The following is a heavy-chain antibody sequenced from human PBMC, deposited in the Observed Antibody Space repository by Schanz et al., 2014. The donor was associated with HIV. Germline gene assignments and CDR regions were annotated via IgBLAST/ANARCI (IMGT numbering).Heavy chain of an antibody. V-gene: IGHV4-31*02. CDR1: GYSISRGGYY. D-gene: IGHD1-1*01. Sequence: QVHLQESGPGLVKPSQTLSLTCSVSGYSISRGGYYWSWIRQHPGKGLEWIGYIYHSGSTYYNPSLKTRVTISVDTSKNQFSLKLRSVTAADTAVYYCVVGHNHDLWGQGTLVAVSS. CDR2: IYHSGST. CDR3: VVGHNHDL. J-gene: IGHJ4*02.